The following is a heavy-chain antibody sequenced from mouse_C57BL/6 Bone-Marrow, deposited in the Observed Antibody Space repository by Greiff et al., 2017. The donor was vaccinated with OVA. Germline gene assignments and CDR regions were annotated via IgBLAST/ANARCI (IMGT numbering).Heavy chain of an antibody. CDR3: ASSLPFYWYFDV. CDR1: GFTFTDYY. Sequence: EVMLVESGGGLVQPGGSLSLSCAASGFTFTDYYMSWVRQPPGKALEWLGFIRNKANGYTTDYSASVKGRFTISRDNSQSILYRKMNALRAEDSATYYCASSLPFYWYFDVWGTGTTVTVSS. J-gene: IGHJ1*03. D-gene: IGHD6-2*01. V-gene: IGHV7-3*01. CDR2: IRNKANGYTT.